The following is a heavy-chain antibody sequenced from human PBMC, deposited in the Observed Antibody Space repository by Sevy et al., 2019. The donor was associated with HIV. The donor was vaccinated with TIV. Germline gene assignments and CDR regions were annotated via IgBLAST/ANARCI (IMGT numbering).Heavy chain of an antibody. V-gene: IGHV3-21*01. CDR3: ALSRYDFWSGYPYYFDY. Sequence: GGSLRLSCAASGFTFSSYSMNWVRQAPGKGLEWVSSISSSSSYIYYADSVKGRFTISRDNAKNSLYLQMNSLRAEDTAEYYCALSRYDFWSGYPYYFDYWGQGTLVTVSS. CDR1: GFTFSSYS. CDR2: ISSSSSYI. D-gene: IGHD3-3*01. J-gene: IGHJ4*02.